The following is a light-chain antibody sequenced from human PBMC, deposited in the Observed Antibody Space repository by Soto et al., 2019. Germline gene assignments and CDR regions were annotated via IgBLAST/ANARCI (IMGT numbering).Light chain of an antibody. Sequence: AIHMTQSPSSFSASTGDKITITCRASQGISTYLAWYQQKPGKAPKVLIYAASTLQSGVPSRFSGSGSGTDFTLTISCLQSEDFASYYCQQYYTYPLPFGGGTQVEIK. CDR3: QQYYTYPLP. V-gene: IGKV1-8*01. J-gene: IGKJ4*02. CDR1: QGISTY. CDR2: AAS.